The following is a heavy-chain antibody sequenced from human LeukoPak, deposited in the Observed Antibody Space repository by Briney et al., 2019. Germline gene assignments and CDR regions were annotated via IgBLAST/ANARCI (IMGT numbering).Heavy chain of an antibody. V-gene: IGHV4-59*10. CDR3: ARNSDYYGDYEKVFDY. Sequence: SETLSLTCAVYGGSFSGYYWSWIRQPAGKGLEWIGRIYTSGSTNYNPSLKSRVTMSVDTSKNQFSLKLSSVTAADTAVYYCARNSDYYGDYEKVFDYWGQGTLVTVS. D-gene: IGHD4-17*01. CDR2: IYTSGST. CDR1: GGSFSGYY. J-gene: IGHJ4*02.